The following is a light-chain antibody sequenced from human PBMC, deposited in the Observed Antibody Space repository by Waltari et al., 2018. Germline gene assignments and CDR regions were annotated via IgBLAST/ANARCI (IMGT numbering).Light chain of an antibody. CDR2: VNSDGSH. Sequence: LLLTQSPSASAPLGASVKLTCTLSSGYSSNVIAWLQQQPGKGPRYLMKVNSDGSHRKGDDIPDRFSASNSGTEYYLTISSLQSEDEADYYCQTGGHGTWVFGGGTKLTVL. V-gene: IGLV4-69*01. CDR1: SGYSSNV. J-gene: IGLJ3*02. CDR3: QTGGHGTWV.